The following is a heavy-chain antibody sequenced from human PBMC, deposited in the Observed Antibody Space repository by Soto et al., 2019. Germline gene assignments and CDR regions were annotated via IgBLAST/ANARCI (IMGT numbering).Heavy chain of an antibody. V-gene: IGHV5-10-1*03. D-gene: IGHD4-17*01. CDR2: IDPSDSYT. CDR1: GYSFTSYW. J-gene: IGHJ4*02. CDR3: ARETTVTTFLTGG. Sequence: EVQLVQSGAEVQKPVESLRISCKGSGYSFTSYWSSWVRQIPGKGLEWLGRIDPSDSYTHYSPSFQGHVTISADKSISTDYLQWSSLKASDTAMYYCARETTVTTFLTGGWGQGTLVTVS.